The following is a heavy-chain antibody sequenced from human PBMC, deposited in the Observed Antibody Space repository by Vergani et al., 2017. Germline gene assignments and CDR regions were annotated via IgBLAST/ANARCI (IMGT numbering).Heavy chain of an antibody. Sequence: QVQLQQWGAGLLKPSETLSLTCAVYGGSFSGYYWSWIRQPPGKGLEWIGEINHSGSTNYNPSLKSRVTISVDTSKNQFSLKLSSVTAADTAVYYCAGIYGSGRLYYDYYYGMDVWGQGTTVTVSS. CDR2: INHSGST. D-gene: IGHD3-10*01. CDR1: GGSFSGYY. J-gene: IGHJ6*02. CDR3: AGIYGSGRLYYDYYYGMDV. V-gene: IGHV4-34*01.